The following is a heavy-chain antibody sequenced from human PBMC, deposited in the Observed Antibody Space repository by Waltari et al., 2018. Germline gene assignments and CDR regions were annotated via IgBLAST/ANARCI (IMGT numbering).Heavy chain of an antibody. J-gene: IGHJ4*02. CDR1: GFFFSSYT. CDR3: VRGYGDYSYGY. V-gene: IGHV3-23*03. Sequence: EVQLLESGGGLVQPGGSLRLSCAASGFFFSSYTMNWVRQAPGKGLELVSIFHGGGDTDYADSVKGRFTISGDDAKNSLYLQMHSLRVEDTAVYYCVRGYGDYSYGYWGQGTLVTVSS. D-gene: IGHD4-17*01. CDR2: IFHGGGDT.